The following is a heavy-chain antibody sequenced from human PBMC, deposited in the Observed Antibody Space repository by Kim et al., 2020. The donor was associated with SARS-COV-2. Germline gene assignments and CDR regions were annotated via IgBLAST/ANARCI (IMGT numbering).Heavy chain of an antibody. Sequence: SETLSLTCTVSGGSLSSFYWSWIRQTPENGLEWLGYIYYTGSTDYNPSLKSRLIISLGTSENQFSLTLTSVTAADTAVYYCAREGKGYLYGMDVWGQGTT. V-gene: IGHV4-59*13. D-gene: IGHD5-12*01. CDR1: GGSLSSFY. CDR2: IYYTGST. CDR3: AREGKGYLYGMDV. J-gene: IGHJ6*02.